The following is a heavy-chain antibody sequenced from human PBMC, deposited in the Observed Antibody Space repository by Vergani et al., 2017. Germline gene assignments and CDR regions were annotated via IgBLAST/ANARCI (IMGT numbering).Heavy chain of an antibody. Sequence: VQLVESGGGLAQPGGSLRLSCEASGITFWKFGMHWVRQGPGKGLEWVSSISGNNDDVYYADSVKGRFTISRDNAKNSLYLDMSSLRAEDTAVYYCVRDVRVSRTWGQGTLVAVSS. V-gene: IGHV3-21*01. CDR2: ISGNNDDV. J-gene: IGHJ3*01. CDR3: VRDVRVSRT. CDR1: GITFWKFG.